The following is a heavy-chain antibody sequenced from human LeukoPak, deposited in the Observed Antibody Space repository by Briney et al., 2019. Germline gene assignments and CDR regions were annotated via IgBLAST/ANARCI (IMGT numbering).Heavy chain of an antibody. J-gene: IGHJ4*02. CDR3: ARHPPLGYSSSWYYFDY. D-gene: IGHD6-13*01. Sequence: SETLSLTCTVSGGSISSSSYYWGWIRQPPGKGLEWIGSIYYSGSTYYNPSLKSRVTISVDTSKNQFSLKLSSVAAADTAVYYCARHPPLGYSSSWYYFDYWGQGTLVTVSS. CDR1: GGSISSSSYY. CDR2: IYYSGST. V-gene: IGHV4-39*01.